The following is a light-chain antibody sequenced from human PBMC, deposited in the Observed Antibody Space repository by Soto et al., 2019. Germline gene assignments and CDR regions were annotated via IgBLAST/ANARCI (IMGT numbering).Light chain of an antibody. CDR1: SSDVGSYNY. CDR3: SSYTSLSTRV. J-gene: IGLJ3*02. Sequence: QSVLTQPASVSGSPGQSITISCTGTSSDVGSYNYVSWYQQHPGKAPKLMIYEVSNRPSGVSNRFSGSKSVNTASLTISGVQADDEANYYCSSYTSLSTRVFGGGTKLTVL. V-gene: IGLV2-14*01. CDR2: EVS.